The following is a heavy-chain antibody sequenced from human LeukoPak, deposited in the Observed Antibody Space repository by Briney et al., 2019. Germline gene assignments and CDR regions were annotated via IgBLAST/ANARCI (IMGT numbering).Heavy chain of an antibody. D-gene: IGHD3-22*01. CDR2: IYYRGNT. V-gene: IGHV4-39*01. Sequence: SETLSLTCTVSGGSISSTLFYWGWIRQPPGKGLEWIGNIYYRGNTNYNPSLKSRVTMSVDTPKNQFSLKLSSVTAADTAVYYCARAWPYYYDSSGYYRPKIYHDAFDIWGQGTMVTVSS. CDR3: ARAWPYYYDSSGYYRPKIYHDAFDI. CDR1: GGSISSTLFY. J-gene: IGHJ3*02.